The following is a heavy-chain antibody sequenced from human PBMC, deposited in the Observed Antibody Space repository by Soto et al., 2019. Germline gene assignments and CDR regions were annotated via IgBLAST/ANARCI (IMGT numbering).Heavy chain of an antibody. CDR2: TSSSSSYI. J-gene: IGHJ6*02. CDR1: GFTFSSYS. V-gene: IGHV3-21*01. D-gene: IGHD2-2*01. CDR3: ARRRRSTSPSSYGMDV. Sequence: GGSLRLSCAASGFTFSSYSMNWVRQAPGKGLEWVSSTSSSSSYIYYADSVKGRFTISRDNAKNSLYLQMNSLRAEDTAVYYCARRRRSTSPSSYGMDVWGQGTTVTVSS.